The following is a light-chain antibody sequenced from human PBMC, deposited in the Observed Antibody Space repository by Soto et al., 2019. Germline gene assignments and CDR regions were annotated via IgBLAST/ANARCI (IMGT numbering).Light chain of an antibody. CDR2: DVS. J-gene: IGKJ4*01. V-gene: IGKV3-11*01. CDR3: QHRVGWAF. CDR1: QSVGNY. Sequence: EIVLTQSPATLSLSLGERATLSCRARQSVGNYLGWYQQRPGQAPRLLMSDVSRRATGIPARFSGSGSGTDFTLTISCLEPEDVAVYYCQHRVGWAFVGGGTKVEIK.